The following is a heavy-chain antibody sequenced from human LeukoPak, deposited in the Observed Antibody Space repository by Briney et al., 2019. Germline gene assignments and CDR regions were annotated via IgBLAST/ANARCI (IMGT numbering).Heavy chain of an antibody. J-gene: IGHJ4*02. Sequence: PGGSLRLSCAASGFTFNNAWMNWVRQAPGKGLEWVGRIKTKTDGGTTDYAAPVKGRFTISRDDSKNTLYLQMNSLKTEDTAVYYCATDVSGYSYSLLDYWGQGTLVTVSS. CDR1: GFTFNNAW. V-gene: IGHV3-15*01. D-gene: IGHD3-22*01. CDR2: IKTKTDGGTT. CDR3: ATDVSGYSYSLLDY.